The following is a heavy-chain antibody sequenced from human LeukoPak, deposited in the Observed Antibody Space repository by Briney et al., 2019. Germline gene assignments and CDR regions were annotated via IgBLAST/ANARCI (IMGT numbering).Heavy chain of an antibody. V-gene: IGHV3-30*18. J-gene: IGHJ4*02. CDR3: AKDRRYFDWLSMDY. D-gene: IGHD3-9*01. Sequence: GGSLRLSCAASGFTFSSYGMHWVRQAPGKGLEWVAVISYDGSNKYYADSVKGRFTISRDNSKNTLYLQMNSLRAEDTAVYYCAKDRRYFDWLSMDYWGQGTLVTVSS. CDR1: GFTFSSYG. CDR2: ISYDGSNK.